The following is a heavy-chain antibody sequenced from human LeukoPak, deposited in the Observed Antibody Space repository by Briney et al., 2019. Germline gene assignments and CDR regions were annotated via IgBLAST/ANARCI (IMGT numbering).Heavy chain of an antibody. D-gene: IGHD1-26*01. Sequence: NPGGSLRLSCAASGFTFSTYNMNWVRQAPGKGLEWVSSISTSSSYIYYADSVKGRFTISRDNAENSLYLEMNSLRAEDTALYYCARAVGGSYYRRYYLDSWGQGTLVTVSS. CDR3: ARAVGGSYYRRYYLDS. CDR1: GFTFSTYN. J-gene: IGHJ4*02. V-gene: IGHV3-21*01. CDR2: ISTSSSYI.